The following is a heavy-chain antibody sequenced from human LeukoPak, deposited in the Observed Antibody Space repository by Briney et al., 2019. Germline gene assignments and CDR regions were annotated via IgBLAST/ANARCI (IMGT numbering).Heavy chain of an antibody. CDR3: ARNEILTPYGMDV. CDR1: GYTFTGYY. Sequence: GASVKVSCKASGYTFTGYYMHWVRQAPGQGLEWMGWINPNSGGTNYAQKFQGRVTMTRDTSISTAYMDLSRLRSDDTAVYYCARNEILTPYGMDVWGQGTTVTVSA. D-gene: IGHD3-9*01. CDR2: INPNSGGT. J-gene: IGHJ6*01. V-gene: IGHV1-2*02.